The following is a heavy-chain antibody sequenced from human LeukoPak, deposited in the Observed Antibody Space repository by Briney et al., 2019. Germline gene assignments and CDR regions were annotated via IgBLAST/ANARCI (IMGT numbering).Heavy chain of an antibody. CDR3: ARGLFPRSSYLDD. CDR1: GGSISISSDY. D-gene: IGHD1-26*01. CDR2: IYYSGTT. Sequence: SETLSLTCTVSGGSISISSDYWGWIRQPPGKGLEWIGDIYYSGTTNYNPSLKSRVTMSVDTSKNQFSLKLNSATAADTAVYYCARGLFPRSSYLDDWGQGTLVTVSS. J-gene: IGHJ4*02. V-gene: IGHV4-39*01.